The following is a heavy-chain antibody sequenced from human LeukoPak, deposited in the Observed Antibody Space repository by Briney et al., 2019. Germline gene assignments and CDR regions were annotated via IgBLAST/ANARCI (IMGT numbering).Heavy chain of an antibody. J-gene: IGHJ6*03. CDR1: GGSISSGSYY. Sequence: SETLSLTCTVSGGSISSGSYYWGWIRQPLGKGLEWIGYIYYSGSTNYNPSLKSRVTISVDTSKNQFSLKLSSVTAADTAVYYCARDAGYYYYMDVWGKGTTVTISS. CDR3: ARDAGYYYYMDV. CDR2: IYYSGST. V-gene: IGHV4-61*01.